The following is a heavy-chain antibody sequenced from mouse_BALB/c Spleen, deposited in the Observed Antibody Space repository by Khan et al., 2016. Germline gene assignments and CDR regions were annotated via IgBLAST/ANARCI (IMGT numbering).Heavy chain of an antibody. V-gene: IGHV1-9*01. CDR2: ILPGSGST. CDR1: GYTFSSYW. J-gene: IGHJ2*01. CDR3: ARTDRRRYFDY. Sequence: QVQLKESGAELMKPGASVKISCKATGYTFSSYWIEWVKQRPGHGLEWIGEILPGSGSTNYNEKFRGKATFTADTSSTTAYMQLSSLTSEDSAVHYCARTDRRRYFDYWGQGTTLTVSS.